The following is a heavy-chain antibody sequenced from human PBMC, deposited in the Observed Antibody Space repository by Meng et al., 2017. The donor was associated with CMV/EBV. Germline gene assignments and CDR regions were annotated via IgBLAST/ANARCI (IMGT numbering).Heavy chain of an antibody. V-gene: IGHV3-53*01. CDR3: ARDGRDDFWSGVDV. D-gene: IGHD3-3*01. CDR2: IYSGGST. CDR1: GFTVSSNY. J-gene: IGHJ6*02. Sequence: GESLKISCAASGFTVSSNYMSWVRQAPGKGLEWVSVIYSGGSTYYADSVKGRFTISRDNSKNTLYLQMNSLRAEDTAVYYCARDGRDDFWSGVDVWGQGTTVTVSS.